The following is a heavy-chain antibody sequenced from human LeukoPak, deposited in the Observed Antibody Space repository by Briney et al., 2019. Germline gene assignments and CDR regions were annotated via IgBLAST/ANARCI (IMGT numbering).Heavy chain of an antibody. CDR3: ARRKYYYDSSGYPYWYFDL. D-gene: IGHD3-22*01. CDR2: IYYSGST. Sequence: SETLSLTCTVSGGSISSYYWSWIRQPPGKGLEWIGYIYYSGSTNYNPSLKSRVTISVDTSKNQFSLKLSSVTAADTAVYYCARRKYYYDSSGYPYWYFDLWGRGTLVTVSS. J-gene: IGHJ2*01. CDR1: GGSISSYY. V-gene: IGHV4-59*12.